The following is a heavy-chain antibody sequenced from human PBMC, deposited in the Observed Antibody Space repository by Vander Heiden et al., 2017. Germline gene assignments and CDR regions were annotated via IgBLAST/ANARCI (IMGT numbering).Heavy chain of an antibody. V-gene: IGHV3-23*01. CDR3: AKDFGDSGFYYGLDV. CDR2: NRGRGSNT. Sequence: QPLESGGGVAQAGGSLTPSGPASGSTCRSTAMSWGRQAQGEGLEWVSVNRGRGSNTSYADSLRSRFTISRDNAKNTLYLQVSSLRAEDTAVYYCAKDFGDSGFYYGLDVWGQGATVTVSS. J-gene: IGHJ6*02. CDR1: GSTCRSTA. D-gene: IGHD6-25*01.